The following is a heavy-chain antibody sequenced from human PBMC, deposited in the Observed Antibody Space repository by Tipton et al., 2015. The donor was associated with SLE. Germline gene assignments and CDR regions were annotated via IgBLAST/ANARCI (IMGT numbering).Heavy chain of an antibody. CDR3: ARENPLGGMDV. J-gene: IGHJ6*02. V-gene: IGHV3-11*04. Sequence: SLRLSCAASGITFSDHDMNWFRQAPGKGLEWISQIRHSDVITFYSDSVKGRFTISRDDAKSSLYLQMNSLRVEDTAVYYCARENPLGGMDVWGQGTTVTVSS. D-gene: IGHD1-14*01. CDR2: IRHSDVIT. CDR1: GITFSDHD.